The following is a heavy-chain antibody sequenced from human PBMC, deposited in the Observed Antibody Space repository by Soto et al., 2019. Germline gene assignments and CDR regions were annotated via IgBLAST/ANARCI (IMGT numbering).Heavy chain of an antibody. D-gene: IGHD3-22*01. J-gene: IGHJ4*02. V-gene: IGHV1-18*01. CDR2: ISAYNGNT. CDR3: ARDSVYDSSGYPFDY. Sequence: ASVKVSCKASGYTFTSYGISWVRQAPGQGLEWMGWISAYNGNTNYAQKLQGRVTMTTDTSTSTAYMELRSLRSDDTAVYYCARDSVYDSSGYPFDYWGQGTLVTVSS. CDR1: GYTFTSYG.